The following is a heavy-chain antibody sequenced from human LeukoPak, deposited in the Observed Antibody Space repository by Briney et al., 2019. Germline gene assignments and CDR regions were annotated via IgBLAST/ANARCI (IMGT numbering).Heavy chain of an antibody. D-gene: IGHD3-22*01. V-gene: IGHV3-21*01. CDR1: GFTFSSYS. Sequence: GGSLRLSCAASGFTFSSYSMNWVRQAPGKGLEWVSAISGSSGCIYYADSVKGRFTISRGNSKNTLYLQMNSLRAEDTAVYYCARDRYYYDSSGYYFDYWGQGTMVTVSS. CDR3: ARDRYYYDSSGYYFDY. J-gene: IGHJ4*02. CDR2: ISGSSGCI.